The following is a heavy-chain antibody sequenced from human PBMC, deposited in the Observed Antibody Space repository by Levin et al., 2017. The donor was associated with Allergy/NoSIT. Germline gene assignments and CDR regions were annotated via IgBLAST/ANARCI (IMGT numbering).Heavy chain of an antibody. Sequence: GGSLRLSCAASGFTFSSYEMNWVRQAPGKGLEWVSYISSSGSTIYYADSVKGRFTISRDNAKNSLYLQMNSLRAEDTAVYYCARQLGNFWSGYNYCDYWGQGTLVTVSS. D-gene: IGHD3-3*01. CDR3: ARQLGNFWSGYNYCDY. CDR1: GFTFSSYE. J-gene: IGHJ4*02. CDR2: ISSSGSTI. V-gene: IGHV3-48*03.